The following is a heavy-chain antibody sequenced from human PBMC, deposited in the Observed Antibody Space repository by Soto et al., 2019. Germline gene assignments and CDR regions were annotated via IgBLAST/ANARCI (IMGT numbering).Heavy chain of an antibody. D-gene: IGHD3-3*01. J-gene: IGHJ6*02. CDR3: ARGPPKLLRFLEWSAPPGMYV. CDR1: GGSISSSNW. CDR2: IYHSGST. V-gene: IGHV4-4*02. Sequence: LSLTCAVSGGSISSSNWWSWVRQPPGKGLEWIGEIYHSGSTNYNPSLKSRGTISVDKSKNQFSLKLSSVTAADTAVYYCARGPPKLLRFLEWSAPPGMYVWGQGT.